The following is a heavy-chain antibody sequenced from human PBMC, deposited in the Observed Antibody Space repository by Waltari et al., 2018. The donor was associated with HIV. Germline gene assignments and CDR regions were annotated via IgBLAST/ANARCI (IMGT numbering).Heavy chain of an antibody. J-gene: IGHJ4*02. CDR2: IARDGSSK. V-gene: IGHV3-30*01. D-gene: IGHD2-15*01. CDR3: AREGIVAAPFDF. CDR1: GFIFRDFA. Sequence: QVQLVESGGGLVQPGGSLRLSCAASGFIFRDFAIHWVRQAPGKGLECVAVIARDGSSKYYADSVQGRVTISRDNSKNSLHLHMNSLRPKDTAVYYCAREGIVAAPFDFWGLGTLVTVSS.